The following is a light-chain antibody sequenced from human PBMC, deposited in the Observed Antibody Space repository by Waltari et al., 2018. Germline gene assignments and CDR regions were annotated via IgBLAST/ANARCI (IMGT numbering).Light chain of an antibody. V-gene: IGKV3-20*01. J-gene: IGKJ1*01. CDR3: QKYGTLPAT. CDR2: GAS. Sequence: IVLTQSPGTLSLSPGERATLSCRASQSVSRWLAWYQQKPGQAPRLLIYGASSRATGIPDRFSGSGSGTDFSLTISRLEPEDFAVYYCQKYGTLPATFGQGTKVEIK. CDR1: QSVSRW.